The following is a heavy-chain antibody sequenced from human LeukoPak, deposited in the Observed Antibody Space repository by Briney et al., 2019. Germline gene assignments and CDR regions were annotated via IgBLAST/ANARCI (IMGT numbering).Heavy chain of an antibody. CDR1: GGSISTYY. V-gene: IGHV4-59*08. CDR2: IYYTGST. CDR3: AKVVAATHGIDY. D-gene: IGHD2-15*01. J-gene: IGHJ4*02. Sequence: SETLSLTCTVSGGSISTYYWSWIRQPPGKGLEWIGYIYYTGSTNYNPSLKSRVTISVDTSKNQFSLKLSSVTAADTAVYYCAKVVAATHGIDYWGQGTLVTVSS.